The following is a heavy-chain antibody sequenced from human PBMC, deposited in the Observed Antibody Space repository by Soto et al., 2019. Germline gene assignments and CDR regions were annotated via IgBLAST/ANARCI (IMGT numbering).Heavy chain of an antibody. V-gene: IGHV1-18*01. Sequence: QVQLVQSGAEVKKPGASVKVSCKASGYTFTSYGISWVRQAPGQGLEWMGWISAYNGNTNYAQKLQGRVTMTTDTSQSTTHTELRRLSSDDTAVYYCASGGYCISTSCYPSDYWGQGTLVTVSS. D-gene: IGHD2-2*01. CDR2: ISAYNGNT. J-gene: IGHJ4*02. CDR1: GYTFTSYG. CDR3: ASGGYCISTSCYPSDY.